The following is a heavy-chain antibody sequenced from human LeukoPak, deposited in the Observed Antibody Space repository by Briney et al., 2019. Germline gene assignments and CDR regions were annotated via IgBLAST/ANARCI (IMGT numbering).Heavy chain of an antibody. D-gene: IGHD4/OR15-4a*01. V-gene: IGHV3-11*01. CDR1: GFTVSSNY. J-gene: IGHJ4*02. CDR2: ISSTGSTI. Sequence: PGGSLRLSCAASGFTVSSNYMSWVRQAPGKGLEWVSYISSTGSTIYYADSVKGRFTISRDNAKNSLYLQMNSLRAEDTAVYYCARGDYAGWGPDYWGQGTLVTVSS. CDR3: ARGDYAGWGPDY.